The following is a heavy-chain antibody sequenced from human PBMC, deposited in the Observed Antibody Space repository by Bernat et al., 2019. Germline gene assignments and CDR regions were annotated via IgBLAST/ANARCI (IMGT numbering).Heavy chain of an antibody. J-gene: IGHJ4*02. V-gene: IGHV3-30*18. Sequence: QVQLVESGGGVVQPGRSLRLSCAASGFTFSSYGMHWVRQAPGKGLEWVAVISYDGSNKYYADSVKGRFTISRDYSKNTLYLQMNSLRAEDTAVYYCAKGGNSGYDGVTDYWGQGTLVTVSS. CDR2: ISYDGSNK. CDR3: AKGGNSGYDGVTDY. CDR1: GFTFSSYG. D-gene: IGHD5-12*01.